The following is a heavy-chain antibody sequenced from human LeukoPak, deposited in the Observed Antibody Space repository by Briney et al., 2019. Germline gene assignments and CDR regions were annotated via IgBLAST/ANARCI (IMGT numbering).Heavy chain of an antibody. Sequence: GRSLRLSCAASGFTFDDYAMHWVRQVPGKGLEWVSSISWNSGSVDYADSVKGRFTITRDNAKNSLYLQMNSLRAEDTAVYYCAKESEWEPGFDYWGQGTLVTVSS. V-gene: IGHV3-9*01. CDR3: AKESEWEPGFDY. J-gene: IGHJ4*02. CDR2: ISWNSGSV. CDR1: GFTFDDYA. D-gene: IGHD1-26*01.